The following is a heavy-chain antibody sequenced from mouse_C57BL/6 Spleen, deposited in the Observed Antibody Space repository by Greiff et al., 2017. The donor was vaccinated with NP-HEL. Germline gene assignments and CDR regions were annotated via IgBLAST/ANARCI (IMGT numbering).Heavy chain of an antibody. CDR1: GYTFTSYW. CDR3: ARLGLPPQAYFDY. CDR2: IDPSDSYT. D-gene: IGHD3-2*02. V-gene: IGHV1-59*01. J-gene: IGHJ2*01. Sequence: VQLQQPGAELVRPGTSVKLSCKASGYTFTSYWMHWVKQRPGQGLEWIGVIDPSDSYTNYNQKFKGKATLTVDTSSSTAYMQLSSLTSEDSAVYYCARLGLPPQAYFDYWGQGTTLTVSS.